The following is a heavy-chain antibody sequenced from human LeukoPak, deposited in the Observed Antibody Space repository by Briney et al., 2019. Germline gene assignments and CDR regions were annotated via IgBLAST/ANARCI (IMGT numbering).Heavy chain of an antibody. CDR3: ARSAGYYLPNP. D-gene: IGHD3-10*02. J-gene: IGHJ5*02. CDR2: INHSGST. V-gene: IGHV4-34*01. CDR1: GGSISSYY. Sequence: PSETLSLTCTVSGGSISSYYWSWIRQPPGKGLEWIGEINHSGSTNYNPSLKSRVTISVDTSKNQFSLKLSSVTAADTAVYYCARSAGYYLPNPWGQGTLVTVSS.